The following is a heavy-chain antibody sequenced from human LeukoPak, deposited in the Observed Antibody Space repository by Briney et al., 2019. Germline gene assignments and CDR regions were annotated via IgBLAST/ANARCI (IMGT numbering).Heavy chain of an antibody. V-gene: IGHV7-4-1*02. CDR1: GYTFTSYA. CDR3: ARQNTVAAPGTRFDP. D-gene: IGHD6-13*01. CDR2: ISTNTGNP. Sequence: ASVKVSCKASGYTFTSYAMSWVRQAPGQGLEWMGWISTNTGNPTYAQGFTGRFVFSLDISVSTAYLQISSLTAEDSAVYYCARQNTVAAPGTRFDPWGQGTLATVSS. J-gene: IGHJ5*02.